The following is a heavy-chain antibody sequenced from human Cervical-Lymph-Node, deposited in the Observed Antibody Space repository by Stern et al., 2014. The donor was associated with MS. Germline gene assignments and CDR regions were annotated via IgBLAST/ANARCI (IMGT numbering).Heavy chain of an antibody. CDR2: FDPEDGET. CDR3: ATDYNY. V-gene: IGHV1-24*01. D-gene: IGHD3-10*01. CDR1: GSTLTDFF. J-gene: IGHJ4*02. Sequence: VQLVASGAEVKKPGASVKVSCQVSGSTLTDFFMHWVRQPPGKGLEWMGGFDPEDGETIYAQKFQGRVTMTEDTSTDTAYMELSSLRSDDTAVYYCATDYNYWGQGTLVTVSS.